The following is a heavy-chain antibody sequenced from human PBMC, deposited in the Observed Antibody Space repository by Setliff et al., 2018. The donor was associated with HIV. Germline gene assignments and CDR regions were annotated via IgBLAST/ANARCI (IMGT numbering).Heavy chain of an antibody. V-gene: IGHV4-4*02. D-gene: IGHD3-3*01. CDR2: IYHSGST. CDR1: GGSISSSNW. Sequence: SETLSLTCAVSGGSISSSNWWSWVRQPPGKGLEWIGEIYHSGSTNYNPSLKSRVTISVDKSKNQFSLKLSSVTAADTAVYYCARDKDFWSGYAFDIWGQGTMVTVSS. J-gene: IGHJ3*02. CDR3: ARDKDFWSGYAFDI.